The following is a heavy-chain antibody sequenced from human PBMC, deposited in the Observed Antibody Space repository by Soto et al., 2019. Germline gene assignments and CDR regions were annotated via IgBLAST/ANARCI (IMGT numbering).Heavy chain of an antibody. D-gene: IGHD1-20*01. Sequence: QVQLVESGGGLVKPGGSLRLSCAASGFTFSDYYMSWIRQAPGKGLEWVSYISSSGSTIYYADSVKGRFTISRDNAKNSLYLQMNSRRAGDTAVYYCAREQLTGTTYYYYYGMDVWGQGNTVTVSS. V-gene: IGHV3-11*01. CDR2: ISSSGSTI. CDR1: GFTFSDYY. J-gene: IGHJ6*02. CDR3: AREQLTGTTYYYYYGMDV.